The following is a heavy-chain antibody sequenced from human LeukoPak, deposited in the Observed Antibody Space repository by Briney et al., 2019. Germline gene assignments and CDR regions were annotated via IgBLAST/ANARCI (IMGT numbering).Heavy chain of an antibody. Sequence: GGSLRLSCAASGFTFSSYGMHWVRQAPGKGLEWVAVIWYDGSNKYYADSVKGRFTISRDNSKNTLYLQMNSLRAEDTAVYYRARDSYYYDSSGYDFDYWGQGTLVTVSS. V-gene: IGHV3-33*01. D-gene: IGHD3-22*01. CDR2: IWYDGSNK. J-gene: IGHJ4*02. CDR1: GFTFSSYG. CDR3: ARDSYYYDSSGYDFDY.